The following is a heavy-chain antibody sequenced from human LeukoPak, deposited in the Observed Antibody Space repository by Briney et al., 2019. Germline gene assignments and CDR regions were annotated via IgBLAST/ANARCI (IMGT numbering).Heavy chain of an antibody. D-gene: IGHD4-17*01. Sequence: ASVKVSCKASGYTFTSYYMHWVRQARGQGLEWMGIINPSGGSTSYAQKFQGRVTMTRDTSTSTVYMELSSLRSEDTAVYYCARSHGDFDFDYWGQGTLVTVSS. J-gene: IGHJ4*02. CDR3: ARSHGDFDFDY. CDR1: GYTFTSYY. V-gene: IGHV1-46*01. CDR2: INPSGGST.